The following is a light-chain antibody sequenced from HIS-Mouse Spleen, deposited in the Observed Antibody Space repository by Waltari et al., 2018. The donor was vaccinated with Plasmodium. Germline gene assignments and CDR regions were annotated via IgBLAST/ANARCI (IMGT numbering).Light chain of an antibody. V-gene: IGKV1-8*01. CDR1: QGISSY. CDR3: QQYYSYLLT. CDR2: AAS. Sequence: AIRMTQSPSSFSASTGDRVTITCRASQGISSYLAWYQQNPGKAPKLLISAASTLQSGVPSRFSGSGSGTDFTLTISCLQSEDFATYYCQQYYSYLLTFGGGTKVEIK. J-gene: IGKJ4*01.